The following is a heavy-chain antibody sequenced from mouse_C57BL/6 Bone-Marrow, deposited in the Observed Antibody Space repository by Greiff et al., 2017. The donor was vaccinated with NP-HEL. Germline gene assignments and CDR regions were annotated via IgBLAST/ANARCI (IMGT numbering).Heavy chain of an antibody. CDR3: ARPTAQATAAMDY. CDR1: GFTFSSYG. J-gene: IGHJ4*01. V-gene: IGHV5-6*01. D-gene: IGHD3-2*02. CDR2: ISSGGSYT. Sequence: EVMLVESGGDLVKPGGSLKLSCAASGFTFSSYGMSWVRQTPDKRLEWVATISSGGSYTYYPDSVKGRFTISRDNAKNTLYLQMSSLKSEDTAMYYCARPTAQATAAMDYWGQGTSVTVSS.